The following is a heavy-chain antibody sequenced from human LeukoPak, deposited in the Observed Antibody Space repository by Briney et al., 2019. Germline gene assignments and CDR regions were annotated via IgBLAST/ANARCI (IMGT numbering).Heavy chain of an antibody. J-gene: IGHJ4*02. Sequence: GASVKVSCKASGYTFTGYYMHWVRQAPGQGLEWMGWINPNSGGTNYAQKFQGRVTMTRDTSISTAYMELRRLRSDDTAVYYCASHRSSGRKAYDEYWGQGTLVTVSS. V-gene: IGHV1-2*02. CDR2: INPNSGGT. CDR1: GYTFTGYY. CDR3: ASHRSSGRKAYDEY. D-gene: IGHD1-26*01.